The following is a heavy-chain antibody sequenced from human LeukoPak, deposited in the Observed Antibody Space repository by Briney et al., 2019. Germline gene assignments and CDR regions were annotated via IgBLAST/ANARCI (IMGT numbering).Heavy chain of an antibody. CDR3: ARLRTMVRGVWRYYYGMDV. D-gene: IGHD3-10*01. CDR1: GGSISSYY. Sequence: PSETLSLTCTVSGGSISSYYWSWLRQPPGKGLEWIGYIYYSGSTNYNPSLKSRVTISVDTSKNQFSLKLSSVTAADTAVYYCARLRTMVRGVWRYYYGMDVWGQGTTVTVSS. CDR2: IYYSGST. V-gene: IGHV4-59*08. J-gene: IGHJ6*02.